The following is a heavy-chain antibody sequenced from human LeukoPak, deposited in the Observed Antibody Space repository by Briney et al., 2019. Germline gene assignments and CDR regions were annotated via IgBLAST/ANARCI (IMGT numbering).Heavy chain of an antibody. D-gene: IGHD5-12*01. V-gene: IGHV1-46*01. CDR2: INPSGGSP. Sequence: ASVKVSCKASGYTFTSYHLHWVRQAPGQGLEWMGIINPSGGSPNYAQKFQGRVTITRDMSTSTVNMELSGLRSEDTAVYYWARVQWLHRPLDGFDNWGQGTMVTVSS. J-gene: IGHJ3*02. CDR1: GYTFTSYH. CDR3: ARVQWLHRPLDGFDN.